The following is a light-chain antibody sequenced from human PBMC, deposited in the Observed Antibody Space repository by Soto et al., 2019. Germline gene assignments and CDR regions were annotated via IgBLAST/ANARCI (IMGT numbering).Light chain of an antibody. Sequence: EVVMTQSPATLSVSLGERATLSCRASQSVNSKLAWYQQKPGQAPRLLIYGASTRATRIPARFSGSGSGTEFTLTISSLQSGDFAVYYCQQYNNWPPITFGQGTRLEMK. V-gene: IGKV3-15*01. J-gene: IGKJ5*01. CDR1: QSVNSK. CDR3: QQYNNWPPIT. CDR2: GAS.